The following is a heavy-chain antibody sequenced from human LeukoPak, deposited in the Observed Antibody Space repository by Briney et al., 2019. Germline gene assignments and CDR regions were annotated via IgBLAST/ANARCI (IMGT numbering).Heavy chain of an antibody. D-gene: IGHD5-18*01. J-gene: IGHJ4*02. V-gene: IGHV3-23*01. CDR1: GFTFSSYA. Sequence: GGSLRLSCAASGFTFSSYAMSWVRQAPGKGLEWVSAISGSGGSTYYADSVKGRFTISRDNSKNTLYLQMNSLRAEDTAVYYCAKDGPRIGRGYSYGYYFDYWGQGALVTVSS. CDR2: ISGSGGST. CDR3: AKDGPRIGRGYSYGYYFDY.